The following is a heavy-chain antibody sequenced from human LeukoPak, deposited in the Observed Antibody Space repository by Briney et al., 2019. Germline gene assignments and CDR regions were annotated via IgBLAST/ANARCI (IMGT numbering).Heavy chain of an antibody. V-gene: IGHV4-59*01. J-gene: IGHJ4*02. Sequence: SETLSLTCTVSGGSISSYYWSWIREPPGKGLEWIGYIYYSGSTNYNPSLKSRVTISVDTSKNQFSLKLSSVTAADTAVYYCARDPASYYGSGSYSYYFDYWGQGTLVTVSS. D-gene: IGHD3-10*01. CDR3: ARDPASYYGSGSYSYYFDY. CDR1: GGSISSYY. CDR2: IYYSGST.